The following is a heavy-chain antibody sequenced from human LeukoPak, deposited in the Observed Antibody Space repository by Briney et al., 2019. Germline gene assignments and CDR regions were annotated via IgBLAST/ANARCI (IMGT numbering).Heavy chain of an antibody. CDR1: GDSITSNTYN. V-gene: IGHV4-39*01. Sequence: SETLSLTCTVSGDSITSNTYNWIWIRQPPGKGLEWIGGISYSGDTYYYPSLKSRVTISIDTSRNQVSLELSPVTPADTAIYSSARPPNTAMAPVHIDNWGQGTLVTVSS. CDR3: ARPPNTAMAPVHIDN. D-gene: IGHD5-18*01. J-gene: IGHJ4*02. CDR2: ISYSGDT.